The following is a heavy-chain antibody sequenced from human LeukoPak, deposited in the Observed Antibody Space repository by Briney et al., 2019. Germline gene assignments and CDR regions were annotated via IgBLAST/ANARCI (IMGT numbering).Heavy chain of an antibody. V-gene: IGHV1-69*04. D-gene: IGHD4-17*01. CDR2: IIPILGIA. Sequence: SVKVSCKASGGTFSSYVISWVRQAPGQGLEWMGRIIPILGIANYAQKFQGRVTITADKSTSTAYMELSSLRSEDTAVYYCARVAHDYGGPSPYYYGMDVWGQGTTVTVSS. CDR1: GGTFSSYV. J-gene: IGHJ6*02. CDR3: ARVAHDYGGPSPYYYGMDV.